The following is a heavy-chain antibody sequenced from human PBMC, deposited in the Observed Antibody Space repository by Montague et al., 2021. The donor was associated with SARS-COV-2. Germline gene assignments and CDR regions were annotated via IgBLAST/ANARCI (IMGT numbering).Heavy chain of an antibody. CDR2: IYHSGST. CDR3: ARRPLGYYYYGMDV. CDR1: GGSISSSNW. Sequence: SETLSLTCAVSGGSISSSNWWSWVRQPPGKGLEWIGEIYHSGSTNYNPSLKSRVTISVDKSKNQFSLKLSSVTAADTAVDYCARRPLGYYYYGMDVWGQGTTVTVSS. V-gene: IGHV4-4*02. J-gene: IGHJ6*02.